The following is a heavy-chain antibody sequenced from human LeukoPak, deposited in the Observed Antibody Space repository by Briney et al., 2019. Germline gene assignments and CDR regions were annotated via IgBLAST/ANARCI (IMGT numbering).Heavy chain of an antibody. J-gene: IGHJ4*02. V-gene: IGHV3-33*01. Sequence: PGGSLRLSCAASGFTFSSYGMHWVRQAPGKGLEWVAVIWYDGSNKYYADSVKGRFTISRDNSKNTLYLQMNSLRAEDTAVYYCARVRYSSSWYADYWGQGTLVTVSS. CDR3: ARVRYSSSWYADY. CDR2: IWYDGSNK. CDR1: GFTFSSYG. D-gene: IGHD6-13*01.